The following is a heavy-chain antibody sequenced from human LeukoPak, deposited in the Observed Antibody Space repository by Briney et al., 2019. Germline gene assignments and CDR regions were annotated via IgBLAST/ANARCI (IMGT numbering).Heavy chain of an antibody. V-gene: IGHV4-59*05. D-gene: IGHD3-22*01. J-gene: IGHJ4*02. CDR3: ARDDSSGYFPYFDY. CDR2: IYYSGST. CDR1: GFSITSNF. Sequence: GSLRLSCAVSGFSITSNFMTWVRQAPGKGLEWIGSIYYSGSTYYNPSLKSRVTISVDTSKNQFSLKLSSVTAADTAVYYCARDDSSGYFPYFDYWGQGTLVTVSS.